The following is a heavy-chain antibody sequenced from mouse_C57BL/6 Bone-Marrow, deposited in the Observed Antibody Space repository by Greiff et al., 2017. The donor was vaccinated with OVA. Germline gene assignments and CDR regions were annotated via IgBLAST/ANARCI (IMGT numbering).Heavy chain of an antibody. CDR1: GYTFTSYW. CDR2: IDPSDSYT. Sequence: QVQLQQSGAELVRPGTSVKLSCKASGYTFTSYWMHWVKQRPGQGLEWIGVIDPSDSYTNYNQKFKGKATLTVDSSSSTAYMQLSSLTSEDSAVYYCAIGAYYSNYFFDAMDYWGQGTSVTVSS. D-gene: IGHD2-5*01. V-gene: IGHV1-59*01. CDR3: AIGAYYSNYFFDAMDY. J-gene: IGHJ4*01.